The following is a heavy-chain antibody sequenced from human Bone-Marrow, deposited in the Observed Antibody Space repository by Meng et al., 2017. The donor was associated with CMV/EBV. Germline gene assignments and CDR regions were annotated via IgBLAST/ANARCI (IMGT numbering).Heavy chain of an antibody. D-gene: IGHD1-26*01. CDR3: AVGASLGWFDP. CDR2: IYYSGST. V-gene: IGHV4-61*01. Sequence: GSLRLSCTVSGGSDSSGSYYWSWIRQPPGKGLEWIGYIYYSGSTNYNPSLKSRVTISVDTSKNQFSLKLSSVTAADTAVYYCAVGASLGWFDPWGQGTLVTVSS. CDR1: GGSDSSGSYY. J-gene: IGHJ5*02.